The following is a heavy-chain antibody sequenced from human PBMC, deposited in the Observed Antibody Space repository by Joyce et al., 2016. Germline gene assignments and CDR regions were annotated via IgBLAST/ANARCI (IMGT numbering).Heavy chain of an antibody. CDR2: IYRGGST. Sequence: QVQLQESGPGLVKPSGTLSLTCAVSGGSISSAHWWSWVRQHPGKGLEWIGEIYRGGSTTYNPSLKSRVTISVDKSKNQLSLKMNSVTAADTAVYYCARNGAYSQDSWGQGTLVTVSS. D-gene: IGHD5-12*01. CDR1: GGSISSAHW. V-gene: IGHV4-4*02. CDR3: ARNGAYSQDS. J-gene: IGHJ5*01.